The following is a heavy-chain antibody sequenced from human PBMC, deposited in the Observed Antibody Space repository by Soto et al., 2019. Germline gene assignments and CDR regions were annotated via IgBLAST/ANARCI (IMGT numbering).Heavy chain of an antibody. J-gene: IGHJ5*02. CDR3: ATIGYCSGGSCRTLSGFDP. CDR2: MNPNSGNT. CDR1: GYTFTSYD. Sequence: ASVKVSCKASGYTFTSYDINWVRQATGQGLDWMGWMNPNSGNTGYAQKFQGRVTMTRNTSISTAYMELSSLRSEDTAVYYCATIGYCSGGSCRTLSGFDPWGQGTLVTVSS. V-gene: IGHV1-8*01. D-gene: IGHD2-15*01.